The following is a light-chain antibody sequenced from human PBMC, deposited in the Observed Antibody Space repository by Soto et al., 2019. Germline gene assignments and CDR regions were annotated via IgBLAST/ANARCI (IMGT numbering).Light chain of an antibody. CDR3: QQYKKWTLLT. CDR1: QSVSSN. CDR2: CAS. Sequence: EVVMTQSPATLSLSPGERATLSCRASQSVSSNLAWYQLRPGQAPRLLIYCASTRATGIPARFSGSGCGTEFTLTISSMQSEDFALYYCQQYKKWTLLTFGHGTRVDIK. V-gene: IGKV3-15*01. J-gene: IGKJ3*01.